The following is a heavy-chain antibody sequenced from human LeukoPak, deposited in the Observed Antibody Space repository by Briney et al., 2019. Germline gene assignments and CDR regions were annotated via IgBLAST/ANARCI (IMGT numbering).Heavy chain of an antibody. Sequence: PGGSLRLSCAASGFTFDDYGMSWVRQAPGKELEWVSGINWNGGNTGYSDSVKGRFTISRDNAKNSLYLQMDSLRAEDTALYYCGRDLSGWYGPDYWGQGTLVTVSS. CDR3: GRDLSGWYGPDY. CDR1: GFTFDDYG. J-gene: IGHJ4*02. CDR2: INWNGGNT. V-gene: IGHV3-20*04. D-gene: IGHD6-19*01.